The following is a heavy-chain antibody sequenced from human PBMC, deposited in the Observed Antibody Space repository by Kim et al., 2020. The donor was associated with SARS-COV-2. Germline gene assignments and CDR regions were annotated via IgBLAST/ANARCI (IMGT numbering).Heavy chain of an antibody. CDR2: INHSGST. J-gene: IGHJ4*02. V-gene: IGHV4-34*01. D-gene: IGHD3-3*01. CDR3: ARVEWLVSLAVDY. Sequence: SETLSLTCAVYGGSFSGYYWSWIRQPPGKGLEWIGEINHSGSTNYNPSLKSRVTISVDTSKNQFSLKLSSVTAADTAVYYCARVEWLVSLAVDYWGQGTLVTVSS. CDR1: GGSFSGYY.